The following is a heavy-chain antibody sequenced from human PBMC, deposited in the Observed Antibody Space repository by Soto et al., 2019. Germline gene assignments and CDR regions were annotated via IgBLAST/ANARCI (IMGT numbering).Heavy chain of an antibody. CDR2: IFPIFGTA. CDR1: GGTFSSYA. CDR3: ARSDTAMVPNFDY. V-gene: IGHV1-69*13. J-gene: IGHJ4*02. Sequence: SVKVSCKASGGTFSSYAISWVRQAPGQGLEWMGGIFPIFGTANYAQKFQGRVTITADESTSTAYMELSSLRSEDTAVYYCARSDTAMVPNFDYWGQGPLVTVSS. D-gene: IGHD5-18*01.